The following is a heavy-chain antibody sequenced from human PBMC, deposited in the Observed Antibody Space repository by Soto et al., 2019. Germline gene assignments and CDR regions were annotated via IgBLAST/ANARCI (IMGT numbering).Heavy chain of an antibody. CDR1: GGSISSYY. CDR2: IYYSGST. V-gene: IGHV4-59*01. J-gene: IGHJ4*02. CDR3: ARDIGAGYSSSWLYFDY. D-gene: IGHD6-13*01. Sequence: PSETLSLTCTVSGGSISSYYWSWIRQPPGKGLEWIGYIYYSGSTNYNPSLKSRVTISVDTSKNQFSLKLSSVTAADTAVYYCARDIGAGYSSSWLYFDYWGQGTLVTVSS.